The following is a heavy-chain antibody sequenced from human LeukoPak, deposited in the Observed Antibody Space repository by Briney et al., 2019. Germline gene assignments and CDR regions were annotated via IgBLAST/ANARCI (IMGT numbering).Heavy chain of an antibody. CDR3: ATYINWVAGDV. Sequence: GGSLRLSCAASGFTFSSYSMNWVRQAPGKGLEWVANINHEGGDIHYVDSVKGRFTISRDNAKDSLYLQMNSLRAEDTAVYYCATYINWVAGDVWGQGTTVTVSS. CDR1: GFTFSSYS. J-gene: IGHJ6*02. V-gene: IGHV3-7*01. D-gene: IGHD1-1*01. CDR2: INHEGGDI.